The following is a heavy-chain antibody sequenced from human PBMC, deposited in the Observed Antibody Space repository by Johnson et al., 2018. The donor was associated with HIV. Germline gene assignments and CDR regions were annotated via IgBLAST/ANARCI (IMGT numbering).Heavy chain of an antibody. CDR3: AKDLTIFGVAPKDAFDI. D-gene: IGHD3-3*01. Sequence: QVQLVESGGGGVQPGRSLRLSCAASGFSFSDYGMHWVRQAPGKGLEWVAVILFDGSNKYYPGSVKGRFTISRENAKNSLYLQMNSLRAGDTAVYYCAKDLTIFGVAPKDAFDIWGQGTMVTVSS. J-gene: IGHJ3*02. CDR2: ILFDGSNK. V-gene: IGHV3-30*18. CDR1: GFSFSDYG.